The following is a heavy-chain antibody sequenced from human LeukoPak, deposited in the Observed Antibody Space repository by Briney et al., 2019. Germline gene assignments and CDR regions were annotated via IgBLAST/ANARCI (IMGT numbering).Heavy chain of an antibody. V-gene: IGHV3-74*03. CDR2: INTDGSST. Sequence: GGSLRLSCAASGFTFSNYWMHWVRQAPGEGLVWVSRINTDGSSTTLADSVKGRFTISRDNAKNALYLQMNSLRADDTAVYYCARAASCGGDCSSSYLQHWGQGALVTVSS. J-gene: IGHJ1*01. CDR1: GFTFSNYW. D-gene: IGHD2-21*02. CDR3: ARAASCGGDCSSSYLQH.